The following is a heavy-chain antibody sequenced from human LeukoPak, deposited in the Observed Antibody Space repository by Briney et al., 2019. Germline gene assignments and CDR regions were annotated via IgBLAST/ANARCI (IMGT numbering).Heavy chain of an antibody. CDR1: GYTFTGYY. Sequence: ASVKVSCKASGYTFTGYYMHWVRQAPGQGLEWMGWINPNSGGTNYAQKFQGRVTMTRDTSISTAYMELSRLRSDDTAVYYCARTHCSSTSCYWRSRGAYYMDVWGKGNTVTVSS. CDR3: ARTHCSSTSCYWRSRGAYYMDV. V-gene: IGHV1-2*02. J-gene: IGHJ6*03. CDR2: INPNSGGT. D-gene: IGHD2-2*01.